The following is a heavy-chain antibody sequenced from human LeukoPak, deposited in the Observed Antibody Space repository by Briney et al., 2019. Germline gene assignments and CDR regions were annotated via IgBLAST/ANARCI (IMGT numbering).Heavy chain of an antibody. V-gene: IGHV4-61*02. D-gene: IGHD3-10*01. J-gene: IGHJ4*02. CDR3: ARSHYGSGSYYSVGDY. Sequence: SQTLSLTCTVSGGSISSGSYYWSWIRQPAGKGLEWIGRIYTSGSTNYNPSLKSRVTISVDTSKNQFSLKLSSVTAADTAVYYCARSHYGSGSYYSVGDYWGQGTLVTVSS. CDR2: IYTSGST. CDR1: GGSISSGSYY.